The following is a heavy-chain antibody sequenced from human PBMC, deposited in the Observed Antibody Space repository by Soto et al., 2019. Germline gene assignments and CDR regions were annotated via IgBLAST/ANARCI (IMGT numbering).Heavy chain of an antibody. V-gene: IGHV4-30-4*08. D-gene: IGHD5-12*01. Sequence: SEPLSLTCSVSGSSIAGRSYYWGCPRQPPGKGLEWIGYIPSRGRPFYNPSLTSRGTISADSSKNQLSLQLTSVTAADSAVYYCVRDKYSGYDFARWGQGTVVTVSS. CDR2: IPSRGRP. J-gene: IGHJ5*02. CDR1: GSSIAGRSYY. CDR3: VRDKYSGYDFAR.